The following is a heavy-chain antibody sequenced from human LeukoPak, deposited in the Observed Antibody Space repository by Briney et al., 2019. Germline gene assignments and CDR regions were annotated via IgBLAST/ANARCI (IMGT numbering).Heavy chain of an antibody. CDR2: ISSSSSTI. J-gene: IGHJ4*02. Sequence: GGSLRLSCAASGFTFSGYSMNWVRQAPGKGLEWVSYISSSSSTIYYADSVKGRFTISRDNAKNSLYLQMNSLRAEDTAVYYCARGNYDYVWGSYRSKYYFDYWGQGTLVTVSS. CDR3: ARGNYDYVWGSYRSKYYFDY. CDR1: GFTFSGYS. V-gene: IGHV3-48*01. D-gene: IGHD3-16*02.